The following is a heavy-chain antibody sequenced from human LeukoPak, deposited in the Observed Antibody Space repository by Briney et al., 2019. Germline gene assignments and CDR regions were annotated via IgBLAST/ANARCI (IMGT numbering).Heavy chain of an antibody. CDR2: IYPGDSDT. CDR3: ARQRYGDYAHYYYGMDV. D-gene: IGHD4-17*01. J-gene: IGHJ6*02. Sequence: GESLKISCQVSGYSFTSYWIGWVRQMPGKGLEWMGIIYPGDSDTRYSPSFQGQVTISADKSISTAYLQWSSLKASDTAMYYCARQRYGDYAHYYYGMDVWGQGTTVTVSS. CDR1: GYSFTSYW. V-gene: IGHV5-51*01.